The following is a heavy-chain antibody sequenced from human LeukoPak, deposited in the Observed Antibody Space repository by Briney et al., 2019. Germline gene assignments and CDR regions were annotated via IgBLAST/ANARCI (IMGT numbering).Heavy chain of an antibody. CDR1: GGSISSYY. D-gene: IGHD3-10*01. J-gene: IGHJ3*02. V-gene: IGHV4-59*08. CDR2: IYYSGST. CDR3: ARHKSLLWFGESIPPSRSAFDI. Sequence: PSETLSLTCTVSGGSISSYYWSWIRQPPGKGLEWIGYIYYSGSTNYNPPLKSRVTISADTSNNQFSLRLSSVTAADTAVYYCARHKSLLWFGESIPPSRSAFDIWGQGTMVTVSS.